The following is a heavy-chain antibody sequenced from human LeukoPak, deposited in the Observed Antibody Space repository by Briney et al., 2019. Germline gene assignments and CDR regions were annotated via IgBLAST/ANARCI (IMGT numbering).Heavy chain of an antibody. CDR2: ISYDGSNK. V-gene: IGHV3-30-3*01. CDR3: ARGHTSSSSGFYYYYMDV. J-gene: IGHJ6*03. D-gene: IGHD6-6*01. CDR1: GFTFSSYA. Sequence: GRSLRLSCAASGFTFSSYAMHWVRQAPGKGLEWVAVISYDGSNKYYADSVKGRFTISRDNSKNTLYLQMNSLRAEDTAVYYCARGHTSSSSGFYYYYMDVWGRGTTVTVSS.